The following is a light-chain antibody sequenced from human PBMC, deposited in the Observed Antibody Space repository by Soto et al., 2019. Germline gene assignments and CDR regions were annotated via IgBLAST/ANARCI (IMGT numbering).Light chain of an antibody. V-gene: IGLV2-14*01. CDR1: SSDVGAYNY. CDR2: DVT. J-gene: IGLJ2*01. Sequence: QSVLTQPASVSGSPGQSIAISCTGTSSDVGAYNYVAWYQQYPGKAPKLMIFDVTNRPSGVSSRFSGSKSGNTASLTISGLQAEDEADYYCSSYTSISTLIFGGGTKLTVL. CDR3: SSYTSISTLI.